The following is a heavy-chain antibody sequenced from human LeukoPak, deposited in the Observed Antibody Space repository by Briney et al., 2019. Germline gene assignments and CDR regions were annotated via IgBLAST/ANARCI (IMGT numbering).Heavy chain of an antibody. CDR2: IIPILGIA. CDR1: GGTFSSYA. CDR3: ARGYYDSSGSGDPFDY. Sequence: GASVKVSCKASGGTFSSYAISWVRQAPGQGLVWMGRIIPILGIANYAQKFQGRVTITADKSTSTAYMELSSLRSEDTAVYYCARGYYDSSGSGDPFDYWGQGTLVTVSS. V-gene: IGHV1-69*04. D-gene: IGHD3-22*01. J-gene: IGHJ4*02.